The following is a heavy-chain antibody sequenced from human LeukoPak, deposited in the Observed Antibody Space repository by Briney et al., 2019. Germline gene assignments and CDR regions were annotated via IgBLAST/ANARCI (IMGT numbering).Heavy chain of an antibody. CDR3: AKTGDGYCSGGSCYLGYYFDY. CDR1: GFTFSSYA. J-gene: IGHJ4*02. D-gene: IGHD2-15*01. V-gene: IGHV3-23*01. Sequence: GGSLGLSCAASGFTFSSYAMSWVRQAPGKGLEWVSAISGSGGSKYYADSVKGRFTISRDNSKNTLYLQMNSLRAEDTAVYYCAKTGDGYCSGGSCYLGYYFDYWGQGTLVTVSS. CDR2: ISGSGGSK.